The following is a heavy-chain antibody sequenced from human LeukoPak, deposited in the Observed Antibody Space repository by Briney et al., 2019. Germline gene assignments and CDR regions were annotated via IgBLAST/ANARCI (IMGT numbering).Heavy chain of an antibody. V-gene: IGHV5-51*01. J-gene: IGHJ4*02. D-gene: IGHD3-9*01. CDR2: IYPADSDT. CDR3: ARQADYNVLTGYFKGHLDY. Sequence: HGESLKISCKGSGYIFNTYWIAWVRQMPGKGLEWMGIIYPADSDTRYSPSFQGQVTISADESISTAYLHWSSLKASDTAMYYCARQADYNVLTGYFKGHLDYWGQGTLVTVSS. CDR1: GYIFNTYW.